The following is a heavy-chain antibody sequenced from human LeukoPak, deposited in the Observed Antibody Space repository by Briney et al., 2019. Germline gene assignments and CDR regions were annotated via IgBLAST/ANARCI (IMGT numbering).Heavy chain of an antibody. CDR3: TTTFTYYYGSGSPY. CDR2: IKSKTDGGTT. D-gene: IGHD3-10*01. CDR1: GFTFSNAW. J-gene: IGHJ4*02. V-gene: IGHV3-15*01. Sequence: TRGSLRLSCAASGFTFSNAWMSWVRQAPGKGLEWVGRIKSKTDGGTTDYAAPVKGRFTISRDDSKNTLYLQMNSLKTEDTAVYYCTTTFTYYYGSGSPYWGQGTLVTVSS.